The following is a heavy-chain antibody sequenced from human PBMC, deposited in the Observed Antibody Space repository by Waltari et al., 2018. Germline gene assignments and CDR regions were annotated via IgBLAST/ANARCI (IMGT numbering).Heavy chain of an antibody. CDR1: GGSISSGSYY. Sequence: QVQLQESGPGLVKPSQTLSLTCTVSGGSISSGSYYWSWIRQPAGKGLEWIGRIYTSGSTNYNPSLKSRVTISVDTSKNQFSLKLSSVTAADTAVYYCAMGRIVGATNDYWGQGTLVTVSS. V-gene: IGHV4-61*02. CDR2: IYTSGST. J-gene: IGHJ4*02. D-gene: IGHD1-26*01. CDR3: AMGRIVGATNDY.